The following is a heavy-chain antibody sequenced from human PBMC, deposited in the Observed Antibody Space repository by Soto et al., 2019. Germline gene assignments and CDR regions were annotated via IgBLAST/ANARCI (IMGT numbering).Heavy chain of an antibody. CDR3: AKDRCSGGSCYSPGGMDV. V-gene: IGHV3-23*01. D-gene: IGHD2-15*01. Sequence: GGSLRLSCAASGFTFSSYAMSWVRQAPGKGLEWVSAISGSGGSTYYADSVKGRFTISRANSKNTLYLQMNSLRAEDTAVYYCAKDRCSGGSCYSPGGMDVWGQGTTVTVSS. J-gene: IGHJ6*02. CDR1: GFTFSSYA. CDR2: ISGSGGST.